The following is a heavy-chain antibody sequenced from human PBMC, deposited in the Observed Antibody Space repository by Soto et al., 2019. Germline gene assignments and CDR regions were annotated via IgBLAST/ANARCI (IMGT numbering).Heavy chain of an antibody. CDR3: AKDDITIFGVVIIDYYGMDV. J-gene: IGHJ6*02. CDR1: GFTFSSYA. CDR2: ISGSGGST. Sequence: LILSCAASGFTFSSYAMSWVRQAPGKGLEWVSAISGSGGSTYYADSVKGRFTISRDNSKNTLYLQMNSLRAEDTAVYYCAKDDITIFGVVIIDYYGMDVWGQGTTVTVSS. V-gene: IGHV3-23*01. D-gene: IGHD3-3*01.